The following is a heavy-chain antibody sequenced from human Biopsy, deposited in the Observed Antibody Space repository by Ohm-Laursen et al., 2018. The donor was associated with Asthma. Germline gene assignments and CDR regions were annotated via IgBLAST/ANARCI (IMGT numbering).Heavy chain of an antibody. CDR3: VRAVRNEQWLAPFDY. Sequence: SETPSLTCSVYGGSISSFYWSWIRQPPEKGLEWMGYVYWTGSTNYNPSLKSRITMSVDTSKNRMFLELTSVTAADTAIYYCVRAVRNEQWLAPFDYWGQGKPVTVSS. D-gene: IGHD6-19*01. V-gene: IGHV4-59*01. CDR2: VYWTGST. J-gene: IGHJ4*02. CDR1: GGSISSFY.